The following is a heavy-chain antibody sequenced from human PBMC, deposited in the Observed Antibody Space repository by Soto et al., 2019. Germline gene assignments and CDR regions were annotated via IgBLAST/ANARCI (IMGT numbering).Heavy chain of an antibody. CDR3: VGGYPWVGFDY. CDR1: GVSIGSTDYY. J-gene: IGHJ4*02. D-gene: IGHD2-15*01. Sequence: HLHLQESGPGLVKPSETLSLTCTISGVSIGSTDYYWGWIRQPPGKGLEWIGNIYDSGSTSYNPPVKSRVTISVDTSKTEVSWKVSSVTAADTAMYFCVGGYPWVGFDYWGQGTLVTVSS. V-gene: IGHV4-39*01. CDR2: IYDSGST.